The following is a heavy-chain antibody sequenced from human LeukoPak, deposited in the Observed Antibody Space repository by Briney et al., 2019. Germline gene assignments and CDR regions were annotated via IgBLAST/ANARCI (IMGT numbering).Heavy chain of an antibody. CDR3: ARQKGSTGFFDF. J-gene: IGHJ4*02. CDR2: VFFQNT. CDR1: VGSITSSNHL. V-gene: IGHV4-39*01. Sequence: SETLSLTGSVSVGSITSSNHLWGWIRQTPGGGLEWIGSVFFQNTYYNPSLKSRVTISVDRTRSLLSLDLRSVTAADTALYYCARQKGSTGFFDFWGRGTLVTVSS. D-gene: IGHD6-25*01.